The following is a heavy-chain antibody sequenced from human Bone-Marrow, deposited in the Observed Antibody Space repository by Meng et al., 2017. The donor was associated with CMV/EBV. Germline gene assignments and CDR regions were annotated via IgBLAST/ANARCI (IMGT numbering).Heavy chain of an antibody. D-gene: IGHD6-13*01. V-gene: IGHV3-48*03. CDR3: AKDRGSSSWYYLRHSDY. CDR2: ISSSGSTI. J-gene: IGHJ4*02. Sequence: GESLKISCAASGFTFSSYEMNWVRQAPGKGLEWVSYISSSGSTIYYADSVKGRFTISRDNAKNSLYLQMNSLRAEDTAVYYCAKDRGSSSWYYLRHSDYWGQGTLVTVSS. CDR1: GFTFSSYE.